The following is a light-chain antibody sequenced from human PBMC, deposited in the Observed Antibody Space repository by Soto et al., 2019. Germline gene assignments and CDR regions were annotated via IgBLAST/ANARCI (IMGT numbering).Light chain of an antibody. V-gene: IGLV2-23*02. Sequence: QSALTQPASVSGSPGQSITISCTGTRGDVGSYNLVSWYQQHPDKAPKLLIFEVTNRPSGVSDRFSGSKSGNTASLTISGLQAEGEADNQCCSNAGSSTFHVFGTGTKVTVL. CDR3: CSNAGSSTFHV. J-gene: IGLJ1*01. CDR1: RGDVGSYNL. CDR2: EVT.